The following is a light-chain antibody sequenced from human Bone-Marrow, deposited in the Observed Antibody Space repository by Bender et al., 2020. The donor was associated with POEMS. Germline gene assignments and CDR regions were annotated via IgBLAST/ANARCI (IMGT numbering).Light chain of an antibody. J-gene: IGLJ3*02. CDR3: CSYVSTWV. Sequence: QSVLTQPPSASGTPGQRVTISCSGSSSNIGTNPVNWYQQLPGTAPKLLIYINNQRPSGVPDRFSGSKSGTSASLAISGLQSEDEADYYCCSYVSTWVFGGGTKLTVL. CDR1: SSNIGTNP. CDR2: INN. V-gene: IGLV1-44*01.